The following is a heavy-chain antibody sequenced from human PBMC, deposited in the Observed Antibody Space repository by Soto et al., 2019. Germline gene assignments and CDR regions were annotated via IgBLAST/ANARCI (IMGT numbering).Heavy chain of an antibody. J-gene: IGHJ5*02. D-gene: IGHD6-13*01. CDR1: GGSISSGGYS. CDR3: ARGGLYSSPNWFGP. V-gene: IGHV4-30-2*01. CDR2: IYQSGST. Sequence: SETLSLTCAVSGGSISSGGYSWSWIRQPPGKALEWIGYIYQSGSTSYNPSLKGRVTISVDRSEEQFSLKLYSVTAADTAVYYCARGGLYSSPNWFGPWAQGTLVTVSS.